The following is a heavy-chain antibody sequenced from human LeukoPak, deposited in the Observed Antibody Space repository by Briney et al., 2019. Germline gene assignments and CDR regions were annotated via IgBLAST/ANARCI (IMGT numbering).Heavy chain of an antibody. V-gene: IGHV4-4*09. Sequence: SETLSLTCTVSGGSISSYYWSWIRQPPGKGLEWIGYIYTSGSTNYNPSLKSRVTISVDTSKDQFSLKLSSVTAADTAVYYCARSHGGSYYDYWGQGTLVTVSS. D-gene: IGHD1-26*01. CDR3: ARSHGGSYYDY. CDR2: IYTSGST. CDR1: GGSISSYY. J-gene: IGHJ4*02.